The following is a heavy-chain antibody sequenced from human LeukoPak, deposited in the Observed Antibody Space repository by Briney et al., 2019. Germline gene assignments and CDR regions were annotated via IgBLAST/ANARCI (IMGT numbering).Heavy chain of an antibody. Sequence: GGSLRLSCAASGFTFSSYSMNWVRQAPGKGLEWVSYISSSSSTIYYADSMKGRFTISRDNAKNSLYLQMNSLRAEDTAVYYCARDSLYDFWSGYYSHWYFDLWGRGTLVTVSS. CDR3: ARDSLYDFWSGYYSHWYFDL. CDR2: ISSSSSTI. D-gene: IGHD3-3*01. CDR1: GFTFSSYS. V-gene: IGHV3-48*01. J-gene: IGHJ2*01.